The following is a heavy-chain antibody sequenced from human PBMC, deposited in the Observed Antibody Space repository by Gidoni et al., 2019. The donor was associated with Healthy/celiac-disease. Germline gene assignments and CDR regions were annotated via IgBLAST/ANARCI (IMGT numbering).Heavy chain of an antibody. Sequence: QVQLVQSGAEVKKPGSSVKVSCKASGGTFSSYAISWVRQAPGQGLEWMGGIIPIFGTAHYAQKFQGRVTITADESTSTAYMELSSLRSEDTAVYYCARRQITKQSQSSSWYYFDYWGQGTLVTVSS. D-gene: IGHD6-13*01. CDR1: GGTFSSYA. CDR2: IIPIFGTA. J-gene: IGHJ4*02. CDR3: ARRQITKQSQSSSWYYFDY. V-gene: IGHV1-69*01.